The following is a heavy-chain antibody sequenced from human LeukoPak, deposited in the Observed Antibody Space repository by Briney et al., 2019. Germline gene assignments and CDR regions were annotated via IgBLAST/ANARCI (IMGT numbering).Heavy chain of an antibody. CDR3: AKGGGHSNYDTWFDS. CDR1: GLTFSSYA. J-gene: IGHJ5*01. Sequence: TGGSLRLSCAASGLTFSSYAMSWVRQAPGKGLAWVSGISGSGGSTFYADSVKGRFAISRDNSKNTLYLQMNSLRAKDPAVYYCAKGGGHSNYDTWFDSWGQGTLVTVSS. V-gene: IGHV3-23*01. D-gene: IGHD4-11*01. CDR2: ISGSGGST.